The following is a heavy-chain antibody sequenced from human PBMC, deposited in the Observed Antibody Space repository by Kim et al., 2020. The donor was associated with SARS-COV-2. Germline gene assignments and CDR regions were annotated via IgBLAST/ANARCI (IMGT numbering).Heavy chain of an antibody. CDR1: GYTFTSYG. D-gene: IGHD3-10*01. J-gene: IGHJ4*02. Sequence: ASVKVSCKASGYTFTSYGISWVRQAPGQGLEWMGWISAYNGNTNYAQKLQGRVTMTTDTSTSTAYMELRSLRSDDTAVYYCARSARITMVRGNYDYWGQGTLVTVSS. V-gene: IGHV1-18*04. CDR3: ARSARITMVRGNYDY. CDR2: ISAYNGNT.